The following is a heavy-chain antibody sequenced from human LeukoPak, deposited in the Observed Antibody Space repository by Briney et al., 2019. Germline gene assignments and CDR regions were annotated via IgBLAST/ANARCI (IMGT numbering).Heavy chain of an antibody. CDR3: ARAISDYVWGSYLSGAFDI. CDR1: GGSISSYY. V-gene: IGHV4-59*12. Sequence: SETLSLTCTVSGGSISSYYWSWIRQPPGKGLEWIGYIYYSGSTNYNPSLKSRVTISVDTSKNQFSLKLSSVTAADTAVYYCARAISDYVWGSYLSGAFDIWGQGTMVTVSS. CDR2: IYYSGST. D-gene: IGHD3-16*02. J-gene: IGHJ3*02.